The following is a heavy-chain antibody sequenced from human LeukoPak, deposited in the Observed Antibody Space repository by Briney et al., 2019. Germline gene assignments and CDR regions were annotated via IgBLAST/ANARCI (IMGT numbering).Heavy chain of an antibody. J-gene: IGHJ4*02. Sequence: ASVKVSCTASGYTFTGYYMHWVRQAPGQGLEWMGWINPNSGGTSYAQKFQGRVTMTRDTSISTAYMELSRLRSDDTAVYYCARDLIKGLRCMDYWGQGTLVTVSS. V-gene: IGHV1-2*02. CDR2: INPNSGGT. D-gene: IGHD2-8*01. CDR3: ARDLIKGLRCMDY. CDR1: GYTFTGYY.